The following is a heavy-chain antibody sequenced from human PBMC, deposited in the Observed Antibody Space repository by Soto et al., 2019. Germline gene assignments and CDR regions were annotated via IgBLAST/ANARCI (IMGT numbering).Heavy chain of an antibody. J-gene: IGHJ3*01. CDR1: GFFISSGNY. V-gene: IGHV4-38-2*01. CDR3: ARARWYDAFDV. CDR2: SFHGGNT. Sequence: SETLSLTCAVSGFFISSGNYWGWIRKPPGKGLEWIGSSFHGGNTYYNPSLKSRVTISVDMSKNQFSLKLNSVTAADTAVYYCARARWYDAFDVWGQGTVVTVSS. D-gene: IGHD2-15*01.